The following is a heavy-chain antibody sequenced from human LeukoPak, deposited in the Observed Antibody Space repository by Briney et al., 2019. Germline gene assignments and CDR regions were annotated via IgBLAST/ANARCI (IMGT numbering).Heavy chain of an antibody. CDR3: ARDSRIGGSGSSDY. V-gene: IGHV1-2*02. J-gene: IGHJ4*02. CDR1: GYTFTGCY. CDR2: INPNSGGT. Sequence: ASVKVSCKASGYTFTGCYMHWVRQAPGQGLEWMGWINPNSGGTNYAQKFQGRVTMTRDTSISTAYMELSRLRSDDTAVYYCARDSRIGGSGSSDYWGQGTLVTVSS. D-gene: IGHD3-10*01.